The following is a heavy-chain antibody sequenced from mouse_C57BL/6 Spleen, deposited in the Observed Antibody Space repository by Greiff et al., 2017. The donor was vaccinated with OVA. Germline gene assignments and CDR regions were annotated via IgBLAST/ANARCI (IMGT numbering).Heavy chain of an antibody. CDR2: INPNNGGT. V-gene: IGHV1-22*01. Sequence: EVQLQQSGPELVKPGASVKMSCKASGYTFTDYNMHWVKQSHGKSLEWIGYINPNNGGTSYNQKFKGTATLTVNKSSSTAYMELRSLTSEDSAVYYCARSYYGNYDAMDYWGQGTSVTVSS. J-gene: IGHJ4*01. CDR1: GYTFTDYN. D-gene: IGHD2-1*01. CDR3: ARSYYGNYDAMDY.